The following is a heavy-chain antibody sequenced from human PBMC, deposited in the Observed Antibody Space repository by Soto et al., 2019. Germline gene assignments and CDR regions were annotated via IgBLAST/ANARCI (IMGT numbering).Heavy chain of an antibody. D-gene: IGHD5-12*01. CDR2: IYYSGST. V-gene: IGHV4-39*01. J-gene: IGHJ4*02. CDR1: GGSISSSSYC. CDR3: ASQPGIEMATIDY. Sequence: PSETLSLTCTVSGGSISSSSYCWGWIRQPPGKGLEWIGSIYYSGSTYYNPSLKSRVTISVDTSKNQFSLKLSSVTAADTAVYYCASQPGIEMATIDYWGQGTLVTVSS.